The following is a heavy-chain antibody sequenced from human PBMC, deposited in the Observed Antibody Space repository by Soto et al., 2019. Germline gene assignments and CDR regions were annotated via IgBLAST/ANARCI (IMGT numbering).Heavy chain of an antibody. CDR2: ISGSDGST. CDR3: AKERSSGYYFFDY. J-gene: IGHJ4*02. CDR1: GFTFSNYA. V-gene: IGHV3-23*01. D-gene: IGHD5-12*01. Sequence: GGSLRLSCAASGFTFSNYAMSWVRQAPGEGLEWVSTISGSDGSTYYADSVKGRFTISRDISKNTLYLQMNNLRAEDTAIYYCAKERSSGYYFFDYWGQGTLVTVSS.